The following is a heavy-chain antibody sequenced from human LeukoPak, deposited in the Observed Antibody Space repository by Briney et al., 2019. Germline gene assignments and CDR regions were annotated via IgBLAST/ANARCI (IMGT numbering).Heavy chain of an antibody. D-gene: IGHD6-6*01. V-gene: IGHV1-24*01. J-gene: IGHJ5*02. CDR3: AIGKLASRRGSWFDP. CDR1: GYTLTELS. CDR2: FDPEDGET. Sequence: ASVKVSCKVSGYTLTELSMHWVRQAPGKGLEWMGGFDPEDGETIYAQKFQGRVTMTEDTSTDTAYMELSSLRSEDTAVYYCAIGKLASRRGSWFDPWGQGTLVTVSS.